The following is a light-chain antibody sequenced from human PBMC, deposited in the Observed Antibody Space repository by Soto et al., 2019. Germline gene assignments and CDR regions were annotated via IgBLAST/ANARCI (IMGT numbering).Light chain of an antibody. CDR1: QRISTW. J-gene: IGKJ1*01. Sequence: DIQMTQSPSTLSASVGDGVTITCRASQRISTWLAWYQQKPGKAPKLLIYDASNLEKGAPSRFSGSGSGTEFTLTISSLQPDDFATYYCQQYNSYPWTFGQGTKVDIK. CDR2: DAS. CDR3: QQYNSYPWT. V-gene: IGKV1-5*01.